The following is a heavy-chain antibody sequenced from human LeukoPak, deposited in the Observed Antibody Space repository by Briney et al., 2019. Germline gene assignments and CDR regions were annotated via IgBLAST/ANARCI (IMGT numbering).Heavy chain of an antibody. J-gene: IGHJ4*02. CDR1: GYTFTGYY. CDR3: ARDYRGSESPSIY. V-gene: IGHV1-2*02. D-gene: IGHD3-10*01. Sequence: ASVKVSCKASGYTFTGYYMHWVRQAPGQGLEWMGWINPKSGGTNYAQNLQDRVTMTTDASTSTVYMELRSLGSDDTAVYYCARDYRGSESPSIYWGQGTLVTVSS. CDR2: INPKSGGT.